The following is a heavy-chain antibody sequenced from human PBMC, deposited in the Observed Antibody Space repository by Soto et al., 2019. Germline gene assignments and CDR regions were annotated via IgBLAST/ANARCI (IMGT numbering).Heavy chain of an antibody. V-gene: IGHV1-3*01. Sequence: QVQLVQSGAEVKKPGASVKVSCKASGYDFSSYPINWVRQAPGQRPEWVGWINVANGNTQYSRKVQDRVTITRDTSATTVYMLLSSLRSEDTDVYFCARRGLPSTIGGAAWAYLDHWGQGTLVTVSS. CDR3: ARRGLPSTIGGAAWAYLDH. CDR1: GYDFSSYP. D-gene: IGHD1-26*01. CDR2: INVANGNT. J-gene: IGHJ4*02.